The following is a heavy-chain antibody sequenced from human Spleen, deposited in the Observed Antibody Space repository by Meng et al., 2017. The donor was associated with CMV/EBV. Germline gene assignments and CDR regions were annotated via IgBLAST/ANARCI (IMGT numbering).Heavy chain of an antibody. J-gene: IGHJ4*02. D-gene: IGHD6-19*01. CDR3: ASHLVAGSTPRS. CDR2: INQSGTT. Sequence: CAVYGESFSHSYLSWVRQPPGKGLEWIGDINQSGTTKYNPSLQSRVTISMDTSKNQFSLNLRSVTAADTAVYYCASHLVAGSTPRSWGRGTLVTVSS. CDR1: GESFSHSY. V-gene: IGHV4-34*01.